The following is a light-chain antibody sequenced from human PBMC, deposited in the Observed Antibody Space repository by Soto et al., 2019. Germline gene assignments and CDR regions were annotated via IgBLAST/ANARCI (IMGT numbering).Light chain of an antibody. Sequence: DIQMTQSPSTLSASVGDRVTITCRPSQNISTSLAWYQQKSGRAPKLLIYDVSNLESGVPSRFSGSGSGTEFSLTIRGLQPDDFATYSCQQYDSYRTFGQGTTVEVK. CDR1: QNISTS. CDR2: DVS. J-gene: IGKJ1*01. CDR3: QQYDSYRT. V-gene: IGKV1-5*01.